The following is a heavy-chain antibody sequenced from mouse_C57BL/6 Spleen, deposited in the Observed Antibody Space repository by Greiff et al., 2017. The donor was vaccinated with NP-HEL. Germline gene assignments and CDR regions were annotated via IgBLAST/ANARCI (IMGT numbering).Heavy chain of an antibody. J-gene: IGHJ2*01. CDR1: GYSITSGYY. CDR3: ARNWDYFDY. V-gene: IGHV3-6*01. D-gene: IGHD4-1*01. CDR2: ISYDGSN. Sequence: EVQLQQSGPGLVKPSQSLSLTCSVTGYSITSGYYWNWIRQVPGNKLEWMGYISYDGSNNYNPSLKNRISITRDTSKNQFFLKLNSVTTEDTAKYYCARNWDYFDYWGQGTTLTVSS.